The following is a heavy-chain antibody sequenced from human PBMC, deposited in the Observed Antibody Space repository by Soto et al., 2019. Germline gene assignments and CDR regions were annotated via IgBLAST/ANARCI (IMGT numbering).Heavy chain of an antibody. CDR2: ISVSGAT. CDR3: AKDGAYTPGHEGFDY. V-gene: IGHV3-23*01. Sequence: EVQLLESGGGLVQPGGSLRLSCAATEFTFSTYVMTWFRQAPGKGLEWVAAISVSGATYYADSVKGGFTIIRDNYGDNLYLQMNSMRAEDTAMYFCAKDGAYTPGHEGFDYWGQGTLVTVSS. J-gene: IGHJ4*02. CDR1: EFTFSTYV. D-gene: IGHD3-16*01.